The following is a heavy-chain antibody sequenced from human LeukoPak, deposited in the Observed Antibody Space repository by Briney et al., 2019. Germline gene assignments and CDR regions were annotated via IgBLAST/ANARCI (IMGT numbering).Heavy chain of an antibody. D-gene: IGHD2-2*01. Sequence: SETLSLTCTVSGGSISGSSYYWGWIRQPPGKGLEWIGSIYYSGSTYYNPSLKSRVTISVDTSKNQFSLKLSSVTAADTAVYYCARPVVPSAAKTNWFDPWGQGTLVTVSS. CDR1: GGSISGSSYY. CDR2: IYYSGST. V-gene: IGHV4-39*01. CDR3: ARPVVPSAAKTNWFDP. J-gene: IGHJ5*02.